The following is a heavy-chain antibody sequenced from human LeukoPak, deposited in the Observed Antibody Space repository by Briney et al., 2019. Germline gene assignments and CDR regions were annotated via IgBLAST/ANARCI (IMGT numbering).Heavy chain of an antibody. CDR1: GYTFTVYY. J-gene: IGHJ6*04. CDR2: INPNSGGT. D-gene: IGHD1-1*01. V-gene: IGHV1-2*04. CDR3: ACSTTGTTWGLYGMDV. Sequence: ASVKVSFKASGYTFTVYYMHWVRQAPGQGLEWMGWINPNSGGTNYAQKFQGWVTMTRDTSISTAYMELSRLRSDDTAVYYCACSTTGTTWGLYGMDVWGKGTTVTVSS.